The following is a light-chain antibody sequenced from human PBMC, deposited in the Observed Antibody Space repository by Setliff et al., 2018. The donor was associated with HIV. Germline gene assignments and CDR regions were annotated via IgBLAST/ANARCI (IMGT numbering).Light chain of an antibody. V-gene: IGLV6-57*01. CDR1: SGSIAGNY. CDR2: EDK. J-gene: IGLJ3*02. Sequence: FMLTQPHSVSESPGKTVTISCTRSSGSIAGNYVQWYQHRPDSSPTTVIREDKERPSGVPDRFSGSIDRSTNSASLTISGLRTEDEADYYCQSYDGSTWVFGGGTKGTVL. CDR3: QSYDGSTWV.